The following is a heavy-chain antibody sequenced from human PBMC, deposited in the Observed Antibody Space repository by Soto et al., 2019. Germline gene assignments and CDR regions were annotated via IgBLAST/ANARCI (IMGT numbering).Heavy chain of an antibody. CDR1: GVRFNIFA. V-gene: IGHV3-23*01. D-gene: IGHD2-15*01. Sequence: HAGCLELSCASSGVRFNIFAMSWLRKTPGKGLEWVSGIGAGGDITFYADSVKGRFGISRDNSKNTVYLQVNSLRAEDTAVYFCAKDDFTDRGKDYFDHWGPGTPVTGSS. CDR3: AKDDFTDRGKDYFDH. J-gene: IGHJ4*02. CDR2: IGAGGDIT.